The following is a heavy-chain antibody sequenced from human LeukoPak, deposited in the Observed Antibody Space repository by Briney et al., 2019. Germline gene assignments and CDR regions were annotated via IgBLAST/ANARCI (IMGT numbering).Heavy chain of an antibody. V-gene: IGHV3-23*01. Sequence: PGGSLRLSCAASGFTFNSYAMSWVRQAPGKGLEWVSLISGSGGSTYNADSVKGLFTISRDNFQDTLYLQMNSLRAEDTAVYYCAKDRHYYGSGSFYTYFDYWGQGTLVTVSS. CDR1: GFTFNSYA. J-gene: IGHJ4*02. D-gene: IGHD3-10*01. CDR3: AKDRHYYGSGSFYTYFDY. CDR2: ISGSGGST.